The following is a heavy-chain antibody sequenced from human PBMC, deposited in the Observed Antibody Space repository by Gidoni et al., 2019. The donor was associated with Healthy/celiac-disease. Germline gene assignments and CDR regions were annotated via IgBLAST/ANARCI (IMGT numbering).Heavy chain of an antibody. D-gene: IGHD6-6*01. CDR3: ARVPPRIAARPRPQHPNYYFDY. CDR2: MNPNSGNT. V-gene: IGHV1-8*01. Sequence: QVQLVQSGAEVKKPGASVKVSCKASGYTFTSYDINWVRQATGQGLEWMGWMNPNSGNTGYAQKFQGRVTMTRNTSISTAYMELSSLRSEDTAVYYCARVPPRIAARPRPQHPNYYFDYWGQGTLVTVSS. CDR1: GYTFTSYD. J-gene: IGHJ4*02.